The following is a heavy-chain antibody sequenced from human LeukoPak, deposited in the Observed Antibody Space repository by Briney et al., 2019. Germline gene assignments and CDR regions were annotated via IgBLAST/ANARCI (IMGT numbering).Heavy chain of an antibody. CDR1: GYTFTSYY. Sequence: ASVKVSRKASGYTFTSYYMHWVRQAPGQGLEWMGIINPSGGSTSYAQKFQGRVTMTRDTSTSTVYMELSNLRSEDTAVYYCARTDQNYFDYWGQGTLVTVSS. V-gene: IGHV1-46*01. J-gene: IGHJ4*02. CDR2: INPSGGST. CDR3: ARTDQNYFDY.